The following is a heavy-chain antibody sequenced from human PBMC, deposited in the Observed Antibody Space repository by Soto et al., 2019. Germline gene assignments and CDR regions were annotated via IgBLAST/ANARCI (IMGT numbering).Heavy chain of an antibody. J-gene: IGHJ6*02. V-gene: IGHV3-30-3*01. CDR2: ISYDGSNK. D-gene: IGHD3-10*02. CDR3: ARDGVRGVSLERGEGMDV. Sequence: GGSLRLSCAASGFTFSSYAMHWVRQAPGKGLEWVAVISYDGSNKYYADSVKGRFTISRDNSKNTLYLQMNSLRAEDTAVYYCARDGVRGVSLERGEGMDVWGQGTTVTVSS. CDR1: GFTFSSYA.